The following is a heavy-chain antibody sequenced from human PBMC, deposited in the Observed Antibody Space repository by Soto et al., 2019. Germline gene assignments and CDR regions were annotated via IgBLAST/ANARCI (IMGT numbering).Heavy chain of an antibody. CDR2: IYYSGST. CDR1: GGSISSYY. J-gene: IGHJ6*03. CDR3: AIHSTICGVVSYYYMDV. V-gene: IGHV4-59*08. D-gene: IGHD3-3*01. Sequence: SETLSLTCTVSGGSISSYYWSWIRQPPGKGLEWIGYIYYSGSTNYNPSLKSRVTISVDTSKNQFSLKLSSVTAADTAVYYCAIHSTICGVVSYYYMDVWGKGTTVTVSS.